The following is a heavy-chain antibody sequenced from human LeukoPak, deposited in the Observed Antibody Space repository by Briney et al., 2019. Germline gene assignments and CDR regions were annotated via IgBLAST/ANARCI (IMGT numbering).Heavy chain of an antibody. V-gene: IGHV4-39*01. CDR3: ARVCQVPPCAKFEY. Sequence: PGETLTLTCTVSGDFLSSGDYYWGWIRQSPGKGLTWIWSIYYSVTTLYNVSFGSRVTMSVDTSKNQFSLKLRSVTAADTAVYYCARVCQVPPCAKFEYWGQGILVTVSS. D-gene: IGHD3-16*01. CDR1: GDFLSSGDYY. J-gene: IGHJ4*02. CDR2: IYYSVTT.